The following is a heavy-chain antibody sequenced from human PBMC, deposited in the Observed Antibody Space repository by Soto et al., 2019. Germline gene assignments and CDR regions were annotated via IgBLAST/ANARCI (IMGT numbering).Heavy chain of an antibody. V-gene: IGHV3-33*01. CDR3: ARDAVAARREYYFDY. CDR1: GFTFSSYG. CDR2: IWYDGSNK. D-gene: IGHD6-6*01. Sequence: QVQLVESGGGLVKPGGSLRLSCAASGFTFSSYGMHWVRQAPGKGLEWVAVIWYDGSNKYYADSVKGRFTISRDNSKNTLYLQMNSLRAEDTAVYYCARDAVAARREYYFDYWGQGTLVTVSS. J-gene: IGHJ4*02.